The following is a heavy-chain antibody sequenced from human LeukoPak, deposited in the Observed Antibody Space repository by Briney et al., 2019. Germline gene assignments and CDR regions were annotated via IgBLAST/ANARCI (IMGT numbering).Heavy chain of an antibody. CDR2: IKQDGSEK. CDR3: VGLGENY. V-gene: IGHV3-7*02. D-gene: IGHD3-10*01. Sequence: GGSLRLSCAASGFTFRRYWMSWARQATGKGLEWVANIKQDGSEKYYVDSVKGRFTISRDNAKNSLYLQMNSLRAEDTAVYYCVGLGENYWGQGTLVTVSS. CDR1: GFTFRRYW. J-gene: IGHJ4*02.